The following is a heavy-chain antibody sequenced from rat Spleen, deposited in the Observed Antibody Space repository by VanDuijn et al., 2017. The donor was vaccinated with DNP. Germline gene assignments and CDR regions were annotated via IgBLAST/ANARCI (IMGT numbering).Heavy chain of an antibody. CDR2: ITNTGGSI. J-gene: IGHJ1*01. D-gene: IGHD1-12*02. V-gene: IGHV5-31*01. Sequence: EVQLVESGGGLVQPGRSLKLSCVASGFTFNNYWMSWIRQAPGKGLEWVASITNTGGSIYYPDSVKGRFTISRDNAQNNLYLQMNSLRSEDTATYYCTREDYDGSYYYGWYFDFWGPGTMVTVSS. CDR3: TREDYDGSYYYGWYFDF. CDR1: GFTFNNYW.